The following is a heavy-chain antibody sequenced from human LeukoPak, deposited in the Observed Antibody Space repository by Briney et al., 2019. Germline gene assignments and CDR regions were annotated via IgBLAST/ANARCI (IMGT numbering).Heavy chain of an antibody. D-gene: IGHD5-18*01. V-gene: IGHV3-74*01. CDR2: INSDGSST. CDR1: GFTFSSYW. J-gene: IGHJ4*02. CDR3: ARVRYSYGYYFDY. Sequence: GGSLRLSCAASGFTFSSYWMHWVRQAPGKGLVWVSRINSDGSSTSYADSVKGRFTIPRDNAKNTLYLQMNSLRAEDTAVYYCARVRYSYGYYFDYWGQGTLVTVSS.